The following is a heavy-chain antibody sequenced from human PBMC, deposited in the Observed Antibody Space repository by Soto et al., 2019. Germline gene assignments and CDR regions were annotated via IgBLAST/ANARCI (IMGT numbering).Heavy chain of an antibody. CDR2: TSFDASEN. J-gene: IGHJ4*02. CDR3: ARDLGGYVHLWDKSNY. Sequence: QVQLVESGGGVVQPGASLRLSCAASGFRFSGFAMHWVHQAPGKGLEWVAVTSFDASENFYVDSVKGRFSISRDDSHNTVFLQMNGLRPEDTGIYYCARDLGGYVHLWDKSNYWGQGTLVNVSS. D-gene: IGHD5-12*01. CDR1: GFRFSGFA. V-gene: IGHV3-30*04.